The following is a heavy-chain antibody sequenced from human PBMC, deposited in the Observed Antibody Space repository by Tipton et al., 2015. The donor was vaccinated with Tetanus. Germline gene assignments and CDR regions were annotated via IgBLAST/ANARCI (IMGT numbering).Heavy chain of an antibody. CDR1: GGSISSSY. Sequence: TLSLTCNVSGGSISSSYWSWIRQPAGKGLEWIGRVYTDVHTRESTTYNPALKNRVSMSVDTSKNQLSLRLTPMTAGDTAVYYCARRGDNWFFDLWGRGTLVTVSS. CDR2: VHTREST. V-gene: IGHV4-4*07. D-gene: IGHD2-15*01. CDR3: ARRGDNWFFDL. J-gene: IGHJ2*01.